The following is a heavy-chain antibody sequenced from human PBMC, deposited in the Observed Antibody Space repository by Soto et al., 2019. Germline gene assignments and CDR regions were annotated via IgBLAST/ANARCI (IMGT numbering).Heavy chain of an antibody. J-gene: IGHJ4*01. CDR1: GDSVTSGGYY. D-gene: IGHD2-21*02. Sequence: SETLSLTCTVSGDSVTSGGYYWSWIRQPPRKGLEWIGNIYYSGSTDYNPSLKNRVTISLDTSRNQFSLTLSSVTTADTAVYFCARVWVTHYDYWGHGTLVTVSS. CDR3: ARVWVTHYDY. CDR2: IYYSGST. V-gene: IGHV4-61*08.